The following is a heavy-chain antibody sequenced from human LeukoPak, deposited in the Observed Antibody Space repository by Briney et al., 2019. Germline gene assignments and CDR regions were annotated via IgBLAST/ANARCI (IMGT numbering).Heavy chain of an antibody. CDR2: ISYDGSNK. D-gene: IGHD6-6*01. J-gene: IGHJ4*02. V-gene: IGHV3-30*04. Sequence: PGGSLRLSCAASGFTFSSYAMHWVRQAPGKGLEWVAVISYDGSNKYYADSVKGRFTISRDNSKNTLYVQMNSLRAEDTAVYYCAKSGAARFDYWGQGTLVTVSS. CDR1: GFTFSSYA. CDR3: AKSGAARFDY.